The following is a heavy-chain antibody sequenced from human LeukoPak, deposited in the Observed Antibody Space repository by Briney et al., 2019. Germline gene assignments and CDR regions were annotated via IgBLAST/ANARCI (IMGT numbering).Heavy chain of an antibody. D-gene: IGHD2-2*01. CDR1: GYTFTAYY. J-gene: IGHJ6*04. Sequence: ASVKVSCKASGYTFTAYYIHWVRQAPGQGLEWMGWINPNSGGTSYAQKFQGRVTLTRDTFISTAYMELSRLRSDDTAVYYCAKARGLYCSSTSCYDCDVWGKGTTVTVSS. CDR3: AKARGLYCSSTSCYDCDV. V-gene: IGHV1-2*02. CDR2: INPNSGGT.